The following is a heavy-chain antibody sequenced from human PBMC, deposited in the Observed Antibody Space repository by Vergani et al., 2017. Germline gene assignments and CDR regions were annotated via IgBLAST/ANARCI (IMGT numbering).Heavy chain of an antibody. CDR3: AIGVTLYYYYMDV. Sequence: QVQLQESGPGLVKPSQTLSLTCTVSGGSISSGGYYWSWIRQNPGKGLEWIGYIYYSGSTYYNPSLKSRVTISVDTYKNQFSLKLSSVTAADSALYYCAIGVTLYYYYMDVWGKGTMVTVSS. D-gene: IGHD5-18*01. V-gene: IGHV4-31*03. J-gene: IGHJ6*03. CDR1: GGSISSGGYY. CDR2: IYYSGST.